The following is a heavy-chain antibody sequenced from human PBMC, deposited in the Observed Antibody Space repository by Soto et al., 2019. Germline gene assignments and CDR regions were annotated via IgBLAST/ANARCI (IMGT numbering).Heavy chain of an antibody. Sequence: GGSLRLSCSASGFNFAAYTMSWVRLTPGKGLEWVGFIRRIAYGGTTDYAASVKGRFTISRDDSRKIVYLQMSRLKIEDTGVYYCSRSLAIDFDSRGQGTLVTVSS. CDR1: GFNFAAYT. J-gene: IGHJ4*02. CDR2: IRRIAYGGTT. V-gene: IGHV3-49*04. CDR3: SRSLAIDFDS.